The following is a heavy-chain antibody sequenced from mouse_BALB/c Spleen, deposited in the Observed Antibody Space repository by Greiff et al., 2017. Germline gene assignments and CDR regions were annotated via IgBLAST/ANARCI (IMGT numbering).Heavy chain of an antibody. Sequence: EVKVVESGGGLVKPGGSLKLSCAASGFTFSSYAMSWVRQTPEKRLEWVASISSGGSTYYPDSVKGRFTISRDNARNILYLQMSSLRSEDTAMYYCARDTTVVDWYFDVWGAGTTVTVSS. CDR2: ISSGGST. D-gene: IGHD1-1*01. V-gene: IGHV5-6-5*01. J-gene: IGHJ1*01. CDR1: GFTFSSYA. CDR3: ARDTTVVDWYFDV.